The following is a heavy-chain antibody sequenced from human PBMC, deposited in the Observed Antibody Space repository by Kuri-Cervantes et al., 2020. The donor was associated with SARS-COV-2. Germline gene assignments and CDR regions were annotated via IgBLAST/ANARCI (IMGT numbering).Heavy chain of an antibody. CDR3: ARGRGALGYCSSTSCYRGWYFDY. J-gene: IGHJ4*02. D-gene: IGHD2-2*01. CDR1: GGSFSGYY. V-gene: IGHV4-34*01. CDR2: INHSGST. Sequence: GSLRLSCAVYGGSFSGYYWSRIRQPPGKGLEWIGEINHSGSTNYNPSLKSRVTISVDTSKNQFSLKLSSVTAADTAVYYCARGRGALGYCSSTSCYRGWYFDYWGQGTLVTVSS.